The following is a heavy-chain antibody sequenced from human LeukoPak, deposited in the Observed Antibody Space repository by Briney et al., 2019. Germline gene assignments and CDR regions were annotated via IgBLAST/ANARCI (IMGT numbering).Heavy chain of an antibody. D-gene: IGHD3-10*01. CDR3: ARRRAYYGSGSYYKDYYYYYTDV. J-gene: IGHJ6*03. V-gene: IGHV4-31*03. CDR2: IYYSGST. CDR1: GGSISSGGYY. Sequence: SETLSLTCTVSGGSISSGGYYWSWIRQHPGKGLECIWYIYYSGSTYYNPSLKSRVTISVDTSKNQFSLTLSSVTAADTAVYSCARRRAYYGSGSYYKDYYYYYTDVWGKGTTVTVSS.